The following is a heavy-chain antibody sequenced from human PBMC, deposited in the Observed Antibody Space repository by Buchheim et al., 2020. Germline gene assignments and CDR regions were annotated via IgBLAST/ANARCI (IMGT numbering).Heavy chain of an antibody. D-gene: IGHD1-26*01. V-gene: IGHV3-15*07. CDR1: GFTFSDAW. Sequence: EVQLVESGGGLVKPGGSLRLSCAASGFTFSDAWMHWVRQAPGKGLEWVGRIKSKIDGGTTDYTAPVKGRFSISRDDSENTLNLQMNSLKSEDTAVYYCTTGYTGAYHDGYWGRGTL. J-gene: IGHJ4*02. CDR3: TTGYTGAYHDGY. CDR2: IKSKIDGGTT.